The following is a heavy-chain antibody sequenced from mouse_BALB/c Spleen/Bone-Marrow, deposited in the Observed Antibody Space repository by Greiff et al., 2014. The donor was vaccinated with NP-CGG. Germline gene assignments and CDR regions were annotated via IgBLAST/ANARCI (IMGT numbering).Heavy chain of an antibody. CDR3: ARGGISVDY. V-gene: IGHV1-80*01. CDR2: IYPGDGDT. J-gene: IGHJ2*01. CDR1: GYVFSTYW. Sequence: QVQLQQSGAELVRPGSSVKISCESSGYVFSTYWINWVKQRPGQGLEWIGQIYPGDGDTDYDGKFKDKAILTADKSSNTAYMQLSSLTSEDSAVYFCARGGISVDYWGQGTTLTVSS.